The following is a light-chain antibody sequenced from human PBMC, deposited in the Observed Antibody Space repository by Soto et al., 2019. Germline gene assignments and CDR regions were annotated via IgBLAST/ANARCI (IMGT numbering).Light chain of an antibody. CDR1: QSFRGL. V-gene: IGKV3-20*01. CDR2: GAS. CDR3: QQYASSPPWT. Sequence: VLTHSPVTLSFSPGDSATLSCRASQSFRGLLAWYQQKPGQAPRLLIYGASNRAAGIPDRFSGRGSETDFTLTISRLEPEDFAVYYCQQYASSPPWTFGQGTKVDI. J-gene: IGKJ1*01.